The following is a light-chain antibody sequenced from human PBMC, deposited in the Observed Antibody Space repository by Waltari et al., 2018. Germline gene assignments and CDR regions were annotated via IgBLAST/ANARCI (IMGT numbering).Light chain of an antibody. CDR3: SSYAGSSKGV. Sequence: QSALTQPASVSGSPGQSLTIPCTGTSSDVGKYKRVSWYQQHPGKATKLMIYAVSKRPSGVSDRFSGSKSGDMASLTISGLQPEDEAEYFCSSYAGSSKGVFGGGTKVTVL. CDR1: SSDVGKYKR. J-gene: IGLJ2*01. V-gene: IGLV2-23*02. CDR2: AVS.